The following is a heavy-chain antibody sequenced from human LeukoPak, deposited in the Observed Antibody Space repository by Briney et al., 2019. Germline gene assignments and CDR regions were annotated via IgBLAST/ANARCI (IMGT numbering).Heavy chain of an antibody. CDR3: AGHTYYDLWSGRPDAFDI. CDR2: IYYSGST. CDR1: GGSISSYY. J-gene: IGHJ3*02. Sequence: SETLSLTCTVSGGSISSYYWSWIRQPPGKGPEWIGYIYYSGSTNYNPSLKSRVTISVDTSKNQFSLKLSSVTAADTAVYYCAGHTYYDLWSGRPDAFDIWGQGTMVTVSS. D-gene: IGHD3-3*01. V-gene: IGHV4-59*08.